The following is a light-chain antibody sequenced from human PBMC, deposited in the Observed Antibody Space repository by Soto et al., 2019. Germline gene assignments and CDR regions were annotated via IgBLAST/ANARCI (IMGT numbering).Light chain of an antibody. Sequence: AIQLTQSPSSLSASVGDRVTITCRASQGPNSNLAWYQQKPAKAPKLLMYAASTVQKGVPSRFSGNGSGTEFALTISRLQAEDFATYYAEQYSNYFTFGPRIKVVI. V-gene: IGKV1D-13*01. CDR1: QGPNSN. CDR2: AAS. J-gene: IGKJ3*01. CDR3: EQYSNYFT.